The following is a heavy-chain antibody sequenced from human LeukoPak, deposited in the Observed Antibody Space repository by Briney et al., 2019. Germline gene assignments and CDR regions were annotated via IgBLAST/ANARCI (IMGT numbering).Heavy chain of an antibody. CDR2: ISSSSSYI. D-gene: IGHD3-9*01. Sequence: PGGSLRLSCAASGFTFSSYSINWVRQAPGKGLEWVSSISSSSSYIYYADSVKGRFTISRDNAKNSLYLQMNSLRAEDTAVYYCARDRDQLRYFDWSLDYRGQGTLVTVSS. CDR1: GFTFSSYS. J-gene: IGHJ4*02. V-gene: IGHV3-21*01. CDR3: ARDRDQLRYFDWSLDY.